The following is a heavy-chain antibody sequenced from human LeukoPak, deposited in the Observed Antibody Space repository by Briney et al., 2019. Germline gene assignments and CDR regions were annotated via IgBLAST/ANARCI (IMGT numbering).Heavy chain of an antibody. V-gene: IGHV3-66*01. CDR1: GFTVSSNY. CDR2: VYSGGST. J-gene: IGHJ4*02. CDR3: ARSLQLVRFDY. Sequence: PGGSLRLSCAASGFTVSSNYVSWVRQAPGKGLEWVSVVYSGGSTYYADSVKGRFTISRDNSKNTLSLQMNSLRADDTAVYYCARSLQLVRFDYWGQGTLVTVSS. D-gene: IGHD6-13*01.